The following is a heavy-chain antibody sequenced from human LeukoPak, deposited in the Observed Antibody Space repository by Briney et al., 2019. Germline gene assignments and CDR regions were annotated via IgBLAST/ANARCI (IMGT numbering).Heavy chain of an antibody. CDR3: ARGYYYDSSGYYFLDY. Sequence: GGSLRLSCAASGFTFSSYSMNWVRQAPGKGLEGVSSISSSSYIYYADSVKGRFTISRDNAKNSLYLQMNSLRAEDTAVYYCARGYYYDSSGYYFLDYWGQGTLVTVSS. V-gene: IGHV3-21*01. D-gene: IGHD3-22*01. CDR2: ISSSSYI. J-gene: IGHJ4*02. CDR1: GFTFSSYS.